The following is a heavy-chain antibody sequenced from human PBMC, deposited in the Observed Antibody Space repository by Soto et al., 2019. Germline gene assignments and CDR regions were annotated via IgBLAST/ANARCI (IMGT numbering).Heavy chain of an antibody. D-gene: IGHD3-10*01. J-gene: IGHJ6*02. CDR2: IWYDGSKK. V-gene: IGHV3-33*01. CDR3: ARELLEGTGSRNLHYTGMDV. Sequence: QVHLVESGGGVVQSGGSLRLSCAASGIKFSSYGMHWVRQAPGKGLEWVAVIWYDGSKKYYVDSVKGRFTISRDNSNNTRHLQMNSLRAEATGVYYCARELLEGTGSRNLHYTGMDVWGQGTTVTVSS. CDR1: GIKFSSYG.